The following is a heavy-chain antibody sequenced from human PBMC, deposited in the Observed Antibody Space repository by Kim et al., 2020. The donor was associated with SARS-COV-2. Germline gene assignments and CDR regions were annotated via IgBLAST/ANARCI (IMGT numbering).Heavy chain of an antibody. V-gene: IGHV5-51*01. J-gene: IGHJ5*02. CDR3: ARRGTPSKYCSSGGSCNWFDP. CDR1: GYSFTSYW. D-gene: IGHD2-15*01. Sequence: GESLKISCKGSGYSFTSYWIGWVRQMPGKGLEWMGIIYAGDSDTRYSPPFQGQVTISADKSISTAYLQWSSLKASDSAMYYCARRGTPSKYCSSGGSCNWFDPWGQGTLVTVSS. CDR2: IYAGDSDT.